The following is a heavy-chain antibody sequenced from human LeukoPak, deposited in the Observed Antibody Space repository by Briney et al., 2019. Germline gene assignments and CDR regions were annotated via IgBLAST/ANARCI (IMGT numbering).Heavy chain of an antibody. CDR1: GFTFSSYW. V-gene: IGHV3-7*01. D-gene: IGHD4-17*01. CDR3: ARDDEATVVSLYYYYGMDV. J-gene: IGHJ6*02. CDR2: IKQDGSEK. Sequence: GGSLRLSCAASGFTFSSYWMSWVRQAPGKGLEWVANIKQDGSEKYYVDSVKGRFTISRDNAKNSLYLQMNSLRAEDTAVYYCARDDEATVVSLYYYYGMDVWGQGTTVTVSS.